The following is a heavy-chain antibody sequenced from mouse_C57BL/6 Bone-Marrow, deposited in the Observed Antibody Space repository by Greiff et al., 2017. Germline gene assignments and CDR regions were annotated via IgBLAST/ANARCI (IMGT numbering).Heavy chain of an antibody. V-gene: IGHV5-4*01. CDR3: ARDRDRGYWAWFAY. Sequence: EVMLVESGGGLVKPGGSLKLSCAASGFTFSSYAMSWVRQTPEKRLEWVATISDGGSYTYYPDNVKGRFTISRDNAKNNLYLQMSHLKSEDTAMYYCARDRDRGYWAWFAYWGQGTLVTVSA. J-gene: IGHJ3*01. D-gene: IGHD2-3*01. CDR2: ISDGGSYT. CDR1: GFTFSSYA.